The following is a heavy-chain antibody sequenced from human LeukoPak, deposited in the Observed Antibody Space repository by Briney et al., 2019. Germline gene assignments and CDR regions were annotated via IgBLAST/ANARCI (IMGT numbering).Heavy chain of an antibody. J-gene: IGHJ5*02. CDR2: IYTSGST. Sequence: SETLSLTCTVSGGSISSYYWSWIRQPAGKGLEWIGRIYTSGSTNYNPSRKSRVTTSVDTSKNQFSLKLSSVTAADTAVYYCAGYCSSTSCSGNWFDPWGQGTLVTVSS. CDR1: GGSISSYY. CDR3: AGYCSSTSCSGNWFDP. D-gene: IGHD2-2*01. V-gene: IGHV4-4*07.